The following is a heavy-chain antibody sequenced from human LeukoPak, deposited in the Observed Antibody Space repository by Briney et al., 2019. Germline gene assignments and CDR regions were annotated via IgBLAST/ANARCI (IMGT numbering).Heavy chain of an antibody. CDR2: ISWNSGSI. CDR3: AKDTAYYYDSSGYHNLSPFDY. D-gene: IGHD3-22*01. V-gene: IGHV3-9*01. J-gene: IGHJ4*02. Sequence: GRSLRLSCAASGFTFDDYAMHWVRQAPGKGLEWVSGISWNSGSIGYADSVKGRFTISRDNAKNSLYLQMNSLRAEDTALYYCAKDTAYYYDSSGYHNLSPFDYWGQGTLVTVSS. CDR1: GFTFDDYA.